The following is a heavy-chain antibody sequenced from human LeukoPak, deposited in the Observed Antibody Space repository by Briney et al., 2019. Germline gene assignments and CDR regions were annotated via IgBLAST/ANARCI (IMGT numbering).Heavy chain of an antibody. J-gene: IGHJ5*02. CDR3: ARGASVLRYFDWSLNWFDP. CDR1: GGSFSGYY. CDR2: INHSGST. V-gene: IGHV4-34*01. D-gene: IGHD3-9*01. Sequence: ASETLSLTCAVYGGSFSGYYWSWIRQPPGKGLEWIGEINHSGSTNYNPSLKSRATISVDTSKNQFSLKLSSVTAADTAVYYCARGASVLRYFDWSLNWFDPWGQGTLVTVSS.